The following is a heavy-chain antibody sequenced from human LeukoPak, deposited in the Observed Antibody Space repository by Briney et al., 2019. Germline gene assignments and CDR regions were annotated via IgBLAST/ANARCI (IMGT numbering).Heavy chain of an antibody. CDR2: IYADGNT. Sequence: GGSLRLSCADSGFIVNTNYMSWVRQAPGRGLEWVSFIYADGNTYYADSVKGRFTISRDISKNAVFLQMNSLRAEDTAVYYCARYSYGDANFDTWGQGTLVTVSS. CDR1: GFIVNTNY. D-gene: IGHD4-17*01. V-gene: IGHV3-53*01. J-gene: IGHJ4*02. CDR3: ARYSYGDANFDT.